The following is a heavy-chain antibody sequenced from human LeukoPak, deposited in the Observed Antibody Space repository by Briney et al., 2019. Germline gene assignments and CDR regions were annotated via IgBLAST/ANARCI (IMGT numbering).Heavy chain of an antibody. Sequence: PSETLSLTCTVSGGSISSSSYYWGWIRQPPGKGLEWIGSIYYSGSTYYNPSLKSRVTISVDTSKNQFSLKLSSVTAADTAVYYCARQGVDYDILTGYYNGFWFDPLGPGNPGHPLL. CDR1: GGSISSSSYY. CDR2: IYYSGST. V-gene: IGHV4-39*01. D-gene: IGHD3-9*01. J-gene: IGHJ5*02. CDR3: ARQGVDYDILTGYYNGFWFDP.